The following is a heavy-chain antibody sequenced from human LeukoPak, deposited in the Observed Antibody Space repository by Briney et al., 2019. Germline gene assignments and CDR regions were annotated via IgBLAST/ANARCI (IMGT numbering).Heavy chain of an antibody. CDR2: IYYSGST. D-gene: IGHD4-17*01. J-gene: IGHJ4*02. V-gene: IGHV4-31*02. CDR3: ASEGSYGDYYFDY. Sequence: PGTXXXGGGYIYYSGSTYYNPSVKSRVTISVNTWKNQFSLKLSSVTAADTAVYYCASEGSYGDYYFDYWGQGALVTVSS.